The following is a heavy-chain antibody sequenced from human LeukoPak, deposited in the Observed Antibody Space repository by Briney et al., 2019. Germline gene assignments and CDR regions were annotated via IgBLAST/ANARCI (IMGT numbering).Heavy chain of an antibody. Sequence: GESLKISCKGSGYSFSSSWIGWVRQMPGKGLEWMGIIYPGDSDTRYSPSFQGQVTISADKSISTAYLQWSSLKASDTAMYYCARHLAAAGAAFDIWGQGTMVTVSS. CDR3: ARHLAAAGAAFDI. CDR1: GYSFSSSW. D-gene: IGHD6-13*01. CDR2: IYPGDSDT. J-gene: IGHJ3*02. V-gene: IGHV5-51*01.